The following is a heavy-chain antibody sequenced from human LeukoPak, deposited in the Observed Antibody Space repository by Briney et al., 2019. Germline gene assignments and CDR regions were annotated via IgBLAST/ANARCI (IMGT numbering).Heavy chain of an antibody. J-gene: IGHJ4*02. CDR2: MNPNSGNT. CDR3: ARGKAVVNYPFDY. D-gene: IGHD6-19*01. Sequence: GASVKVSCKASGYTFTSYDINWVRQATGKGLEWMGWMNPNSGNTGYAQKFQGRVTMTRNTSISTAYMELSSLRSEDTAVYYCARGKAVVNYPFDYWGQGTLVTVSS. CDR1: GYTFTSYD. V-gene: IGHV1-8*01.